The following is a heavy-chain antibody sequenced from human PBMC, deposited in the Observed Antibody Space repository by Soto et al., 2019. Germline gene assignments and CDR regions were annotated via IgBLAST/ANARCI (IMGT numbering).Heavy chain of an antibody. Sequence: GASVKVSCKASGGTFSSYAISWVRQAPGQGLEWMGGIIPIFGTANYAQKFQGRVTITADESTSTAYMELSSLRSEDTAVYYCARDIRPSYSSSWYEGDWFDPWGQGTLVPVSP. D-gene: IGHD6-13*01. CDR1: GGTFSSYA. V-gene: IGHV1-69*13. J-gene: IGHJ5*02. CDR3: ARDIRPSYSSSWYEGDWFDP. CDR2: IIPIFGTA.